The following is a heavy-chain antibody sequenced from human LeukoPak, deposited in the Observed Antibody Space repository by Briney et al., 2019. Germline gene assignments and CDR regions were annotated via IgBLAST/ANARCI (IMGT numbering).Heavy chain of an antibody. CDR1: GYTFTAYY. CDR2: INSNSGGT. D-gene: IGHD4-17*01. J-gene: IGHJ5*02. CDR3: ARGPLTVTRGFDP. Sequence: ASVKVSCKASGYTFTAYYIHWVRHAPGHGLEWMGCINSNSGGTNYAQKFQGRVTMTRDTSISTVYLELSRLRSDDTAVYYCARGPLTVTRGFDPWGQGTLVTVSS. V-gene: IGHV1-2*02.